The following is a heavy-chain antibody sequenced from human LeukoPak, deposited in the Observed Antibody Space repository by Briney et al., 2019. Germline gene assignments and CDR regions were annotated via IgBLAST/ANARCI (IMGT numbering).Heavy chain of an antibody. CDR1: GYTFTSYG. CDR2: IIPILGIA. J-gene: IGHJ6*02. D-gene: IGHD3-10*01. CDR3: ARGLDYYGSGSYVDGMDV. V-gene: IGHV1-69*04. Sequence: ASVKVSCKASGYTFTSYGISWVRQAPGQGLEWMGRIIPILGIANYAQKFQGRVTITADKSTSTAYMELSSLRSEDTAVYYCARGLDYYGSGSYVDGMDVWGQGTTVSVSS.